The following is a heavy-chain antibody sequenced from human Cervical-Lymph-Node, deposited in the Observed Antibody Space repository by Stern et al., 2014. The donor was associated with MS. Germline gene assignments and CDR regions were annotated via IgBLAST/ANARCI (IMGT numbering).Heavy chain of an antibody. J-gene: IGHJ6*02. V-gene: IGHV1-2*06. Sequence: QVQLVQSGAEVKKPGASVKVSCEASGYTFNAYYIHWVRQAPGRGLEWMGRINPNSGETKYAQKFQGRVTMTRDTSNTAYMELSRVTSDDTAVFYCARVTRHFENRLYFGMDVWGQGTTVTVSS. CDR3: ARVTRHFENRLYFGMDV. D-gene: IGHD1-14*01. CDR1: GYTFNAYY. CDR2: INPNSGET.